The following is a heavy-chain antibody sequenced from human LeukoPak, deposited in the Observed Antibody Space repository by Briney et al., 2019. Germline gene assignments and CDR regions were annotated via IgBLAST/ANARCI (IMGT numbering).Heavy chain of an antibody. Sequence: SQTLSLTCSISGDSLSSNNAALNWIRQSPSRGLEWLVRTYYRSKWCNDYAVSVKSRISINPDTSKNQFSLQLNSVTPEDTAVYYCARDTRYGSGWPYYFDYWGQGTLVTVSS. CDR1: GDSLSSNNAA. CDR3: ARDTRYGSGWPYYFDY. D-gene: IGHD6-19*01. J-gene: IGHJ4*02. V-gene: IGHV6-1*01. CDR2: TYYRSKWCN.